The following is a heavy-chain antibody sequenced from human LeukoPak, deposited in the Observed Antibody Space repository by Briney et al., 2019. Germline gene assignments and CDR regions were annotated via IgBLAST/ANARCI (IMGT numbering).Heavy chain of an antibody. Sequence: SETLSLTCTVSGYSISSGYYWGWIRQPPGKGLEWIGSIYHSGSTYYNPSLKSRVTISVDTSKNQLSLKLSSVTAADTAVYYCARYARGSYAFDIWGQGTMVTVSS. J-gene: IGHJ3*02. D-gene: IGHD3-10*01. CDR2: IYHSGST. CDR3: ARYARGSYAFDI. V-gene: IGHV4-38-2*02. CDR1: GYSISSGYY.